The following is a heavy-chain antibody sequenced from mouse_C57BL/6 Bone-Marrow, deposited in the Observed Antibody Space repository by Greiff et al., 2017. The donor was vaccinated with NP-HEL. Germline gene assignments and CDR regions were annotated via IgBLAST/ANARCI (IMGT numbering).Heavy chain of an antibody. J-gene: IGHJ2*01. V-gene: IGHV1-19*01. D-gene: IGHD4-1*01. CDR2: INPYNGGT. CDR1: GYTFTDYY. Sequence: EVQLVESGPVLVKPGASVKMSCKASGYTFTDYYMNWVKQSHGKSLEWIGVINPYNGGTSYNQKFKGKATLTVDKSSSTAYMELNSLTSEDSAVYYCARYWDLGDYWGQGTTLTVSS. CDR3: ARYWDLGDY.